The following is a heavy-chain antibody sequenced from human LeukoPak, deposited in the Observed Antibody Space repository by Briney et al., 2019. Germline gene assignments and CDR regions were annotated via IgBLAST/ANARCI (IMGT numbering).Heavy chain of an antibody. V-gene: IGHV4-59*08. Sequence: SETLSLTCTVSGGSISSYYWSWIRQSPGKGLEWIGYIYYSGNTNYNPSLKSRVTISVDTSENQFSLKLSSVTAADTAVYYCARYVVYGSGRYYFDYWGQGTLVTVSS. CDR1: GGSISSYY. J-gene: IGHJ4*02. D-gene: IGHD3-10*01. CDR2: IYYSGNT. CDR3: ARYVVYGSGRYYFDY.